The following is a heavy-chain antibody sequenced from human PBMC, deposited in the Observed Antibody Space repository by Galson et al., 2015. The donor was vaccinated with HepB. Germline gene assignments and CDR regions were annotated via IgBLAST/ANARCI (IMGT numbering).Heavy chain of an antibody. CDR3: AGGGPDFWEFDY. CDR2: ISSSSSTI. Sequence: SLRLSCAASGFTFSSYSMNWVRQAPGKGLEWVSYISSSSSTIYYADSVKGRFTISRDNAKNSLYLQMNSLRDEDTAVYYCAGGGPDFWEFDYWGQGTLVTGSP. CDR1: GFTFSSYS. V-gene: IGHV3-48*02. D-gene: IGHD3-3*01. J-gene: IGHJ4*02.